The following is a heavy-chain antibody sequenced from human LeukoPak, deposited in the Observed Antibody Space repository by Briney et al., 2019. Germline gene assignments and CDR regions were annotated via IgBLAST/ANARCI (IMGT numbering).Heavy chain of an antibody. J-gene: IGHJ6*03. CDR2: IYPGDSDT. CDR1: GYSFTSYW. D-gene: IGHD5-18*01. CDR3: ARGGYSYLLYYYYMDV. V-gene: IGHV5-51*01. Sequence: GESLKISCKGSGYSFTSYWISWVRQMPGKGLEWMGIIYPGDSDTRYSPSFQGQVTISADKSISTAYLQWSSLKASDTAMYYCARGGYSYLLYYYYMDVWGKGTTVTVSS.